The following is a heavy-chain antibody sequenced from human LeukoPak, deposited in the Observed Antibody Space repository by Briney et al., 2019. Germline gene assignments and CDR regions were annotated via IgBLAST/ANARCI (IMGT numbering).Heavy chain of an antibody. V-gene: IGHV4-59*12. CDR3: AREGSSWYTNY. J-gene: IGHJ4*02. Sequence: PSETLSLTCTVSGGSISSYYWSWIRQPPGKGLEWIGYIYYSGSTNYNPSLKSRVTISVDTSKNQFSLRLSSVTAADTAVYYCAREGSSWYTNYWGQGTLVTVSS. D-gene: IGHD6-13*01. CDR2: IYYSGST. CDR1: GGSISSYY.